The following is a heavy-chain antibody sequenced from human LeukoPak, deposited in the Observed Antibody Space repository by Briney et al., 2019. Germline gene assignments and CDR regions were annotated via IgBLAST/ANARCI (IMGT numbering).Heavy chain of an antibody. CDR2: INHSGST. CDR3: ARRYRGSYPIDY. Sequence: PSETLSLTCAVYGGSFSGYYWSWIRQPPGKGLEWIGEINHSGSTNYNPSLKSRVTISVDTSKNQFSLKLSSVTAADTAVYYCARRYRGSYPIDYWGQGTLVTVSS. J-gene: IGHJ4*02. V-gene: IGHV4-34*01. D-gene: IGHD1-26*01. CDR1: GGSFSGYY.